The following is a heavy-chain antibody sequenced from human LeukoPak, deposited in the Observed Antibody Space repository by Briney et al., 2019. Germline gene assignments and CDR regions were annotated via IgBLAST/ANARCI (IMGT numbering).Heavy chain of an antibody. CDR1: GYSISSGYY. CDR3: ASGSNTRCMQRD. Sequence: SETLSLNCTVSGYSISSGYYWGWIRQPPGKGLEWIGSIYHSGTTYYNPSLKSRVTISIDTSKNQFSLKLSTVTGADTGGYYRASGSNTRCMQRDWGQGTLVTVSS. V-gene: IGHV4-38-2*02. CDR2: IYHSGTT. D-gene: IGHD2-2*01. J-gene: IGHJ4*02.